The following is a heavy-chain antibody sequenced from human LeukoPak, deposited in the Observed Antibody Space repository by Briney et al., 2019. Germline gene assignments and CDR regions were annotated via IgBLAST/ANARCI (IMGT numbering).Heavy chain of an antibody. CDR3: ARVRGGPFDY. CDR1: GFTVSSNY. Sequence: GGSLRLSCAASGFTVSSNYMSWVRQARGKGGEGGSDIYSGGRTYYADSGKGRFTISRDNSKNTLYLKMNSLRAEDTAVYYCARVRGGPFDYWGQGTLVTVSS. D-gene: IGHD2-15*01. CDR2: IYSGGRT. J-gene: IGHJ4*02. V-gene: IGHV3-53*01.